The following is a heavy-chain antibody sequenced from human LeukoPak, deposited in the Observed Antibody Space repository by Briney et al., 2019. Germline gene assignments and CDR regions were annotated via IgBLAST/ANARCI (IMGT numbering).Heavy chain of an antibody. J-gene: IGHJ4*02. CDR2: IYHSGST. D-gene: IGHD4-17*01. CDR1: GYSISSGYY. CDR3: ARMTTVTTHDFDY. V-gene: IGHV4-38-2*02. Sequence: PSETLSLTCTVSGYSISSGYYWGWIRQPPGKGLEWIGSIYHSGSTYYNPSLKSRVTISVDTSKNQFSLKLSSVTAADTAVYYCARMTTVTTHDFDYWGQGTLVTVSS.